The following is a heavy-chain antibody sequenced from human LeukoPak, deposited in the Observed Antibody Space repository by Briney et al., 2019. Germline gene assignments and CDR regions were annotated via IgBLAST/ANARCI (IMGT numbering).Heavy chain of an antibody. J-gene: IGHJ6*03. CDR3: ARDLRLRYCSSTSCYNDYMDV. V-gene: IGHV3-7*01. D-gene: IGHD2-2*02. Sequence: GGSLRLSCATSGFTFSSYWMSWVRQVPGKGLEWVASIGQDGSAKTYVDSVKGRLTISRDNAKNSLYLQMNSLRAEDTAVYYCARDLRLRYCSSTSCYNDYMDVWGKGTTVTVSS. CDR2: IGQDGSAK. CDR1: GFTFSSYW.